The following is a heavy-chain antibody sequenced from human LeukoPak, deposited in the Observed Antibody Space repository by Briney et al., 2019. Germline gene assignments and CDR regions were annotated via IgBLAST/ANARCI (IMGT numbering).Heavy chain of an antibody. CDR1: GGSISSYY. V-gene: IGHV4-4*07. Sequence: SETLSLTCTVSGGSISSYYWSWIRQPAGKGLEWIGRIYTSGSTNYNPSLKSRVTMSVDTSKNQFSLKLSSVTAADTAVYYCARHPTVTTGRWFDPWGQGTLVTVSS. D-gene: IGHD4-17*01. CDR3: ARHPTVTTGRWFDP. CDR2: IYTSGST. J-gene: IGHJ5*02.